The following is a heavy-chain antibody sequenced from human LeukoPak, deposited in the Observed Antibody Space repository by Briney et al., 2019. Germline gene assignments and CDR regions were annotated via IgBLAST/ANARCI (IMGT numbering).Heavy chain of an antibody. CDR3: ARGRTIFGVVIPFDP. CDR2: MNSNSGNT. V-gene: IGHV1-8*02. D-gene: IGHD3-3*01. Sequence: ASVKVSCKASGYTFTGYYMHWVRQAPGQGLEWMGWMNSNSGNTGYAQEFQGRVTMTRNTSTNTAYMELSSLRSEDTAVYYCARGRTIFGVVIPFDPWGQGTLVTVSS. CDR1: GYTFTGYY. J-gene: IGHJ5*02.